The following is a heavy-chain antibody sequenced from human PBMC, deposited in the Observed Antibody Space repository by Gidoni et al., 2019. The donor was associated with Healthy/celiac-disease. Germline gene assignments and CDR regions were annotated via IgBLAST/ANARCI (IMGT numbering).Heavy chain of an antibody. V-gene: IGHV3-72*01. Sequence: EVQLVESGGGLVQPGGSLRLSCAASGFTFSDHYMDWVRQAPGKGLELVGRTRNKANSYTTEYAASVKGRFTISRDDSKNSLYLQMNSLKTEDTAVYYCARSMVDDAFDIWGQGTMVTVSS. D-gene: IGHD2-8*01. CDR2: TRNKANSYTT. CDR1: GFTFSDHY. CDR3: ARSMVDDAFDI. J-gene: IGHJ3*02.